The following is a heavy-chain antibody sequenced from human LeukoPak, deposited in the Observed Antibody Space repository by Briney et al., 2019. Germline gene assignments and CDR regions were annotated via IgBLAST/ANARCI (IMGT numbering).Heavy chain of an antibody. J-gene: IGHJ4*02. CDR1: GFTFSNAW. Sequence: GESLRLSCAASGFTFSNAWMSWVRQAPGKGLEWVGRIKSKTDGGTTDYAAPVKGRFTISRDDSKNTLYLQMNSLKTEDTAVYYCTTDILTGSYFDYWGQGTLVAVSS. D-gene: IGHD3-9*01. CDR2: IKSKTDGGTT. CDR3: TTDILTGSYFDY. V-gene: IGHV3-15*01.